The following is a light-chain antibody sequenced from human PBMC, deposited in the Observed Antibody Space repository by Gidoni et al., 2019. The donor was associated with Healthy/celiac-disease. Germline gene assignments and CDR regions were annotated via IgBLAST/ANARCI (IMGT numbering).Light chain of an antibody. Sequence: SYHLSQPPSVSVSPGQTVSITCSGETVGDKYAWWYQQKPGQSPVLVIYESSKRPSGIPERFSGSNSGNTATLTISGTQAMDEADYYCQAGDSSTAVFGGGTQLTVL. V-gene: IGLV3-1*01. CDR1: TVGDKY. CDR2: ESS. CDR3: QAGDSSTAV. J-gene: IGLJ7*01.